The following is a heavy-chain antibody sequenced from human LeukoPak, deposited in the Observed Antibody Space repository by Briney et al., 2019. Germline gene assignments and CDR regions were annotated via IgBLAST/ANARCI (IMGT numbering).Heavy chain of an antibody. J-gene: IGHJ5*02. CDR3: ARHNVGLSWFDP. V-gene: IGHV4-59*08. Sequence: SETLSLTCTVSGGSISSYYWSWIRQPPGKGLEWIGYIYYSGSTNYNPSLKSRVTISVDTSKNQFSLKLSSVTAADTAVYYCARHNVGLSWFDPWDQGTLVTVSS. CDR2: IYYSGST. CDR1: GGSISSYY. D-gene: IGHD1-26*01.